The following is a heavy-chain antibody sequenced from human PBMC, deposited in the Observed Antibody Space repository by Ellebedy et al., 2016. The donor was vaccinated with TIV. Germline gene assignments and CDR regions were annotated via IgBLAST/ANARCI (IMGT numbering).Heavy chain of an antibody. CDR2: ISSSAGTI. CDR1: GFTFSDHF. D-gene: IGHD6-19*01. CDR3: VRAKWLAYYFDY. Sequence: PGGSLRLSCAASGFTFSDHFMSWIRQAPGKGLEWISYISSSAGTIYYADGVKGRFTISRDNAKNSLYLQMNSLRAEDTAVYYCVRAKWLAYYFDYWGQGTLVIVSS. J-gene: IGHJ4*02. V-gene: IGHV3-11*01.